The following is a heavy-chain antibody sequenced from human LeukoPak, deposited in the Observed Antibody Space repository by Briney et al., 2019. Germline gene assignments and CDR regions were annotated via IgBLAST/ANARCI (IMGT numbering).Heavy chain of an antibody. D-gene: IGHD1-7*01. Sequence: SQTLSLTCGISGDSVSNKNTAWNWIRQSPSRGLEWLGRTYYRSKWHYGYAVSVKSRITINPDTSKNQFSLQLNSVTPEDTAVYYCVRGGGITGSTWCFDPWGQGTLVTVSS. CDR3: VRGGGITGSTWCFDP. CDR2: TYYRSKWHY. J-gene: IGHJ5*02. CDR1: GDSVSNKNTA. V-gene: IGHV6-1*01.